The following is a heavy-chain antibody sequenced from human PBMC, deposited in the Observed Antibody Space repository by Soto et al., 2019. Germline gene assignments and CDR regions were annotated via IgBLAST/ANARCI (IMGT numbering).Heavy chain of an antibody. V-gene: IGHV3-30*19. D-gene: IGHD5-12*01. Sequence: LSLLNAACEFTLSNYGMDWVRHATGKGLEWVAVISYDGSNKYYADSVKGRLTISRDNSKNTLYLQMNSLRAEDTAVYYCARDYDSVYDGFDYCGQRALVTVSS. CDR2: ISYDGSNK. J-gene: IGHJ4*02. CDR1: EFTLSNYG. CDR3: ARDYDSVYDGFDY.